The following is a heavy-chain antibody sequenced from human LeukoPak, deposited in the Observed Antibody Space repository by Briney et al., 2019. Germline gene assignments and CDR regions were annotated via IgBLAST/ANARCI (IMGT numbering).Heavy chain of an antibody. CDR3: ARDQRGYGGQAFDI. CDR2: IYYSGST. Sequence: SETLSLTCTVSGGSISSYYWSWIRQPPGKGLEWIGYIYYSGSTNYNPSLKSRVTISVDTSKNQFSLKLSSVTVADTAVYYCARDQRGYGGQAFDIWGQGTMVTVSS. D-gene: IGHD4-23*01. V-gene: IGHV4-59*01. CDR1: GGSISSYY. J-gene: IGHJ3*02.